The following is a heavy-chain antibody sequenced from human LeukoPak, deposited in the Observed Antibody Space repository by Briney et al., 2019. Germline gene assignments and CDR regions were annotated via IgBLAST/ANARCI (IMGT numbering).Heavy chain of an antibody. CDR3: ARDSGGNSFDY. Sequence: SETLSLTCTVSGGSVSSGSYYWNWIRQPPGKGLEFIGFIYYSGSTNYNPSLKSRVTMSLHTSKNQFSLKLSSVTAADTAVYYCARDSGGNSFDYWGQGTLVSVSS. V-gene: IGHV4-61*01. D-gene: IGHD2-15*01. J-gene: IGHJ4*02. CDR1: GGSVSSGSYY. CDR2: IYYSGST.